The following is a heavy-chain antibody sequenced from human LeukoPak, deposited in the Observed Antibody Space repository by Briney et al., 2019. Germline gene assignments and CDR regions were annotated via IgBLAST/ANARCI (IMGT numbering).Heavy chain of an antibody. Sequence: GGSLRLSCAASGFTFSSYAMHWVRQAPGKGLEWVAVITYDGSNKYYADSVKGRFTISRDNSKNTLYLQMNSLRAEDTAVYYCARRVGSMARGVIITTILDYWGQGTLVTVSS. CDR1: GFTFSSYA. J-gene: IGHJ4*02. CDR3: ARRVGSMARGVIITTILDY. V-gene: IGHV3-30-3*01. D-gene: IGHD3-10*01. CDR2: ITYDGSNK.